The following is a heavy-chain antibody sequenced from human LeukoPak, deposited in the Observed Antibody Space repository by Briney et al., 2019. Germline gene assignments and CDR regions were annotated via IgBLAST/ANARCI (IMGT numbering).Heavy chain of an antibody. V-gene: IGHV3-74*01. Sequence: GGSLRLSCAASGFTFSTYWMHWVRQAPGKGLVWVSRINGDGGSRNYADSVKGRFTISRDNAKNTLYLQMSSLRVEDTAVYYCASGVVAVSFDYWGQGTLVTVSS. J-gene: IGHJ4*02. CDR1: GFTFSTYW. CDR2: INGDGGSR. D-gene: IGHD2-15*01. CDR3: ASGVVAVSFDY.